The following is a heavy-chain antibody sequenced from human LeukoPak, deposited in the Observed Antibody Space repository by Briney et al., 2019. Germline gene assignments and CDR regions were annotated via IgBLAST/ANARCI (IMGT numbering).Heavy chain of an antibody. CDR3: AREERRGYSYGYRV. V-gene: IGHV4-31*03. D-gene: IGHD5-18*01. CDR2: IFYSGST. Sequence: SQTLSLICTVSGGSVSSGDYCWSWIRQYPGKGLEWIGYIFYSGSTNYNPSLKSRVTISVDTSKNQFSLKLSSVTAADTAVYYCAREERRGYSYGYRVWGQGTLVTVSS. J-gene: IGHJ4*02. CDR1: GGSVSSGDYC.